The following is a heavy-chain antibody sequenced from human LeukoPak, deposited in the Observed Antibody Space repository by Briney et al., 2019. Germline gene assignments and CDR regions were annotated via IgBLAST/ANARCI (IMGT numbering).Heavy chain of an antibody. J-gene: IGHJ5*02. CDR2: IKEDGSEK. CDR1: GFTFSSYW. D-gene: IGHD6-19*01. V-gene: IGHV3-7*01. Sequence: GGSLRLSCAASGFTFSSYWMSWVRQAPGKGLECVANIKEDGSEKNYVDSVKGRFTISRDNAKNSPYLQMNSLRAEDTAVYYCAKAVAARWLDPWGQGTLVIVSS. CDR3: AKAVAARWLDP.